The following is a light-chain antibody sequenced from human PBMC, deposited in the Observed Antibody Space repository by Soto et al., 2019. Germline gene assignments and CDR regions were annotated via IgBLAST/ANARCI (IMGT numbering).Light chain of an antibody. CDR3: QQRSNWPPDT. J-gene: IGKJ4*01. V-gene: IGKV3-11*01. CDR2: DAS. Sequence: EIVLTQSPATLSLSPGERATLSCRASQCVSSYLAWYQQKPGQAPRLLIYDASNRATGIPARFSGSGSGTDFTLTISSLEPEDFAVYYCQQRSNWPPDTFGGGTKVEIK. CDR1: QCVSSY.